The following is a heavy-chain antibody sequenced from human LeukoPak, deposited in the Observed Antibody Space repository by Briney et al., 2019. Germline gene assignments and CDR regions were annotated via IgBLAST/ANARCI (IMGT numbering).Heavy chain of an antibody. CDR3: VRDRSVNDH. V-gene: IGHV1-18*01. CDR2: VSVYKGNT. J-gene: IGHJ4*02. D-gene: IGHD3-3*01. Sequence: ASVKVSCKASGYNFANYGMSWVRQAPGQGLEWMGWVSVYKGNTQYAQKFQDRVTMTTDTSTSTVYMELRGLESDDTAVYYCVRDRSVNDHWGQGTLVTVSS. CDR1: GYNFANYG.